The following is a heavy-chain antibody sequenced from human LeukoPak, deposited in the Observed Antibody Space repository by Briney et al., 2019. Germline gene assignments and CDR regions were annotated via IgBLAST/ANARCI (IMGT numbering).Heavy chain of an antibody. CDR2: IYYGGSNK. Sequence: GGSLRLSCAASEFTFSTYGMHWVRQAPGKGLEWVTVIYYGGSNKSFADSVKGRFTISRDNSKNTLYLQMNSLRTEDTAVYYCAKDQGPYYDILTGPSDYWGQGTLVTVSS. V-gene: IGHV3-30*18. CDR3: AKDQGPYYDILTGPSDY. J-gene: IGHJ4*02. D-gene: IGHD3-9*01. CDR1: EFTFSTYG.